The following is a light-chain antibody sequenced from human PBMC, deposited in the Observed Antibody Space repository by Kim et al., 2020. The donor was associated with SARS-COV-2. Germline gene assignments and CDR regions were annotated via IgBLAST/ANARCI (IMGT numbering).Light chain of an antibody. Sequence: PRVHATLSCRASQRVIIYLALSQQQPSHAPSLLIHDSSTWATGIPARFSGSGSGTDFTLTISSLEPEDFAVYYYQQRSNWPPALTFGGGTKVDIK. CDR3: QQRSNWPPALT. CDR1: QRVIIY. J-gene: IGKJ4*01. CDR2: DSS. V-gene: IGKV3-11*01.